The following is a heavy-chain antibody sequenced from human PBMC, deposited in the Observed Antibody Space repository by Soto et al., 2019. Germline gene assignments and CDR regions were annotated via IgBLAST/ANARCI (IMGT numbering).Heavy chain of an antibody. CDR3: ARDRRKWGDSPSEK. J-gene: IGHJ4*02. V-gene: IGHV3-30*03. CDR2: ISNAGTDR. CDR1: GFTFSRSA. Sequence: QVQLVESGGGVVQPGRSLRLSCAASGFTFSRSAMHWVRQAPGKGLEWVAAISNAGTDRYYADSVQGRFNISRDNSKNTLSLQMNSLRFVDTALYFCARDRRKWGDSPSEKWGQGTLVTVSS. D-gene: IGHD2-21*02.